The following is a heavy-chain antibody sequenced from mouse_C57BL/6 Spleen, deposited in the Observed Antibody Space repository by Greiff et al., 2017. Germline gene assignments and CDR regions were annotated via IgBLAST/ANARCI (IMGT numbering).Heavy chain of an antibody. CDR1: GYTFTGYW. Sequence: QVQLQQPGAELVKPGASVKLSCKASGYTFTGYWMQWVKQRPGQGLEWIGEIDPSDSYTNYNQKFKGKATLTVDTSSSTAYMQLSSLTSEDSAVYYCASRGGYGNYEGYWGQGTTLTVSS. CDR3: ASRGGYGNYEGY. V-gene: IGHV1-50*01. J-gene: IGHJ2*01. CDR2: IDPSDSYT. D-gene: IGHD2-1*01.